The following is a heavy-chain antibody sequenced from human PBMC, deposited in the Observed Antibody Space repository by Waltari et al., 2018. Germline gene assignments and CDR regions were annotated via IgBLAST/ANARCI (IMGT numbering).Heavy chain of an antibody. CDR3: ARAPHDFWSGYPQLAYFDL. CDR1: GGSISSGGYS. V-gene: IGHV4-30-2*01. D-gene: IGHD3-3*01. Sequence: QLQLQESGSGLVKPSQTLSLTCAVSGGSISSGGYSWSWIRQPPGTGLEWIGYIYHSGSTYYNPSLKSRVTISVDRSKNQFSLKLSSVTAADTAVYYCARAPHDFWSGYPQLAYFDLWGRGTLVTVSS. J-gene: IGHJ2*01. CDR2: IYHSGST.